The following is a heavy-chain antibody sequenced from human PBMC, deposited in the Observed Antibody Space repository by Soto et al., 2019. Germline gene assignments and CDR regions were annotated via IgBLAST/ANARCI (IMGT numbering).Heavy chain of an antibody. D-gene: IGHD6-13*01. V-gene: IGHV3-49*03. J-gene: IGHJ5*02. Sequence: PGGSLRLSCTASGFSFGDYAMNWIRQAPGKGLEWVGFIKSKAYGGTPEYAASVKGRFTISRDDSISIAYLQMNSLKIEDTAVYYCTRTGLAVARENLDPWGQGTLVTVSS. CDR1: GFSFGDYA. CDR2: IKSKAYGGTP. CDR3: TRTGLAVARENLDP.